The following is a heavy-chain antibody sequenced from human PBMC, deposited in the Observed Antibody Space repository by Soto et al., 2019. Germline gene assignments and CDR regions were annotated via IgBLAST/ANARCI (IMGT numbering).Heavy chain of an antibody. J-gene: IGHJ5*02. CDR2: IYWDEDK. V-gene: IGHV2-5*02. Sequence: QITLKESGHTLVKPTQTLTLTCTFSGFSLSTSGVGVGWIRRPPGKALEWLALIYWDEDKRYSPSLKSRLTIPKDTSKNQVVLTMTNMDPVDTATYYCAHRGGQGSNSDLFDPWGQGTLVTVSS. CDR1: GFSLSTSGVG. D-gene: IGHD6-13*01. CDR3: AHRGGQGSNSDLFDP.